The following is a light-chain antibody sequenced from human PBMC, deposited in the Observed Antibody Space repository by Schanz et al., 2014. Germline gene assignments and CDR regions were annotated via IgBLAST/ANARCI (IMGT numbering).Light chain of an antibody. V-gene: IGLV2-14*01. Sequence: QSALTQPASVSGSPGQSITISCTGTSSDVGGYNYVSWYQQSPGKAPKLLIFDVSNRPSGVSNRFSGSKSGNTASLTISGLQAEDEADYYCSSYTSNNTPVFGGGTKLTVL. J-gene: IGLJ2*01. CDR3: SSYTSNNTPV. CDR1: SSDVGGYNY. CDR2: DVS.